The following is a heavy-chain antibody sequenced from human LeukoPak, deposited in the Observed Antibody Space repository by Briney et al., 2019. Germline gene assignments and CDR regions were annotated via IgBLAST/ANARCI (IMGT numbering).Heavy chain of an antibody. Sequence: ASVKVSCKASGYTFTGYYMHWVRQAPGQGLEWMGRINPNSGGTNYAQKFQGRVTMTRDTSISTAYMELSRLRSDDTAVYYCARVPPKSLVAATPDYWGQGTLVTVSS. CDR3: ARVPPKSLVAATPDY. CDR1: GYTFTGYY. V-gene: IGHV1-2*06. CDR2: INPNSGGT. D-gene: IGHD2-15*01. J-gene: IGHJ4*02.